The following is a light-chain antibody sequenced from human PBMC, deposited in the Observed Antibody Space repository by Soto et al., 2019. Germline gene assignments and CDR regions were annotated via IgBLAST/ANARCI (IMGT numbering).Light chain of an antibody. CDR2: EVS. CDR3: CPKAV. J-gene: IGLJ1*01. V-gene: IGLV2-8*01. Sequence: QSVLTQPPSASGSPGQSVTISCTGTSSDVGGYNYVSWYQQHPGKAPKLMIYEVSKRPSGVPDRFSGSKSGNTASLTVSGLQPGDGPNYSCCPKAVFGPGPKVTAL. CDR1: SSDVGGYNY.